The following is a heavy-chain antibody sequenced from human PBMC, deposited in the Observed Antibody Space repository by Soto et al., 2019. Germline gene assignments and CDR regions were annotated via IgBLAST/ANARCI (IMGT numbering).Heavy chain of an antibody. J-gene: IGHJ4*02. CDR1: VFTFSSYA. CDR2: ISGSGGST. D-gene: IGHD3-22*01. Sequence: GSLRLGCAASVFTFSSYAMRWVRQAPGKGLEWVSAISGSGGSTYYADSVKGRFTISRDNSKNTLYLQMNSLRAEDTAVYYCAKVLYYFDSTGYYYDYWGQGTLVTVSS. V-gene: IGHV3-23*01. CDR3: AKVLYYFDSTGYYYDY.